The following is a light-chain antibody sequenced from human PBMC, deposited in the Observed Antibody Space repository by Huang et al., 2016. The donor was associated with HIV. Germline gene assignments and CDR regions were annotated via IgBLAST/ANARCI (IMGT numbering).Light chain of an antibody. J-gene: IGKJ1*01. V-gene: IGKV1-5*03. CDR3: QHYNSFPWT. Sequence: DIQLTQSSATLSASVGDRVTITCRARQSVGTWLAWYQQKPGKAPNLLSYEAATLESGIPSRFSGGGSGTEFTLTINSLQPDDFATYYCQHYNSFPWTFGQGTKVEV. CDR1: QSVGTW. CDR2: EAA.